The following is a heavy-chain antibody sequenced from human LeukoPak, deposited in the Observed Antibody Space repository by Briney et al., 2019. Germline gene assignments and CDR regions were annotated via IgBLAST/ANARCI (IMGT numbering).Heavy chain of an antibody. CDR2: INSDGSTT. V-gene: IGHV3-74*01. D-gene: IGHD2/OR15-2a*01. CDR1: GFTFSSYW. Sequence: GGSLRLSCAASGFTFSSYWMYWVRQAPGKGLVWVSRINSDGSTTSYADSVKGRFTISRDNAKNTLYLQMNSLRAEDTAVYYCARVGTTSNFYYYYGMDVWGQGTTVAVSS. J-gene: IGHJ6*02. CDR3: ARVGTTSNFYYYYGMDV.